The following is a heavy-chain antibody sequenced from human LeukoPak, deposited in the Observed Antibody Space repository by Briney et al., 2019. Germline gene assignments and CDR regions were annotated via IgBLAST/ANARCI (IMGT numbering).Heavy chain of an antibody. Sequence: PSETLSLTCTVSGGSISSYHWSWIRQPAGKGLEWIGRIYTSGSTNYNPSLKSRVTMSVDTSKNQFSLKLSSVTAADTAVYYCARAGDSSSWYSRIDPWGQGTLVTVSS. CDR2: IYTSGST. CDR1: GGSISSYH. J-gene: IGHJ5*02. V-gene: IGHV4-4*07. D-gene: IGHD6-13*01. CDR3: ARAGDSSSWYSRIDP.